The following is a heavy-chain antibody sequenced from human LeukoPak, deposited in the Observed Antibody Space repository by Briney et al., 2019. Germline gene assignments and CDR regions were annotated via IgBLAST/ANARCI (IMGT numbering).Heavy chain of an antibody. CDR2: IHYSGNS. J-gene: IGHJ5*02. Sequence: SETLSLTCTVSGASVSNGDYWSWLRQPPGKGLEWIGHIHYSGNSDYNPSLRSRLSISIDTAINQFSLMLNSVTAADTAVYYCARIDCTTTSCYDWRGWFDPWGQGTLVTVSS. CDR1: GASVSNGDY. D-gene: IGHD2-2*01. V-gene: IGHV4-30-4*01. CDR3: ARIDCTTTSCYDWRGWFDP.